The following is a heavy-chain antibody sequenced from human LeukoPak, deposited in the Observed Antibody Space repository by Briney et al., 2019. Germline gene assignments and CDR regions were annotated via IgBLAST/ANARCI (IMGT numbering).Heavy chain of an antibody. D-gene: IGHD3-10*01. Sequence: PSETLSLTCTVSGGSISSYYWSWIRQPAGKGLEWIGRIYTSGSTNYNPSLKSRVTMSVDTSRNQFSLKLSSVTAADTAVYYCARERSITMVRGVQPGHYYYYYMDVWGKGTTVTIS. CDR1: GGSISSYY. CDR2: IYTSGST. CDR3: ARERSITMVRGVQPGHYYYYYMDV. V-gene: IGHV4-4*07. J-gene: IGHJ6*03.